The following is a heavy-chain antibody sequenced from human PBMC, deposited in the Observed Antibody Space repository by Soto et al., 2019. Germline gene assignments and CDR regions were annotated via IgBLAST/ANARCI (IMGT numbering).Heavy chain of an antibody. CDR2: IIPIFGTA. CDR3: ARGPIIECSGGSCPYGDWFAP. J-gene: IGHJ5*02. CDR1: GGTFSSYA. V-gene: IGHV1-69*12. Sequence: QVQLVQSGAEVKKPGSSVKVSCKASGGTFSSYAISWVRQAPGQGLEWMGGIIPIFGTANYAQKFQGRVTITAAESTSTAYMELSSLRSDDTAVYYCARGPIIECSGGSCPYGDWFAPWGQGTLVTVSS. D-gene: IGHD2-15*01.